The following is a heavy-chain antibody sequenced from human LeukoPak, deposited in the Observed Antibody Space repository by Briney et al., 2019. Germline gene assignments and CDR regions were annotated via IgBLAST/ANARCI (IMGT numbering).Heavy chain of an antibody. V-gene: IGHV4-31*03. CDR2: IYYSGST. CDR3: ARAERFSGNSGWFDP. J-gene: IGHJ5*02. Sequence: SQTLSLTRTVSGGSISSGGYYWSWIRQHPGKGLEWIGYIYYSGSTYYNPSLKSRVTISVDTSKNQFSLKLSSVTAADTAVYYCARAERFSGNSGWFDPWGQGTLVTVSS. CDR1: GGSISSGGYY. D-gene: IGHD4-23*01.